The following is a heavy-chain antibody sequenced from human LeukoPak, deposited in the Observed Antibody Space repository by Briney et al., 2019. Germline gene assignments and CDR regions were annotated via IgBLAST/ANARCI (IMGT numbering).Heavy chain of an antibody. Sequence: PGGSLRLSCAASGFTFSDFYMSWIRQAPGKGLEWVSAISGSGGSTYYADSVKGRFTISRDNSKNTLYLQMNSLRAEDTAVYYCAKGTSAVAGTLDYWGQGTLVTVSS. CDR2: ISGSGGST. CDR1: GFTFSDFY. J-gene: IGHJ4*02. CDR3: AKGTSAVAGTLDY. V-gene: IGHV3-23*01. D-gene: IGHD6-19*01.